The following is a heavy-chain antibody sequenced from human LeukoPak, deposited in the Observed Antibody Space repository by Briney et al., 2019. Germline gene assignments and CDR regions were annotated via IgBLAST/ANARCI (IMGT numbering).Heavy chain of an antibody. Sequence: SETLSLTCTVSGGSISSDKYYWGWIRQPPGKGLEWIGYIYYSGITYYNPSLKSRGTISLDTSKNQFSLKLSSVTAADTAVYYCARDHTLKKGSDYWGQGTLVTVSS. J-gene: IGHJ4*02. CDR3: ARDHTLKKGSDY. CDR1: GGSISSDKYY. D-gene: IGHD2-2*02. CDR2: IYYSGIT. V-gene: IGHV4-30-4*01.